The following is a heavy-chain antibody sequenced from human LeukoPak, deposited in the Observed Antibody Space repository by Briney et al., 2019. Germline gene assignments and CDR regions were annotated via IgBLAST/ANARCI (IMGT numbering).Heavy chain of an antibody. CDR1: GFTFSSHG. V-gene: IGHV3-74*01. D-gene: IGHD3-10*01. CDR3: ARAYYGSGSYSY. J-gene: IGHJ4*02. Sequence: GGTLRLSCAASGFTFSSHGMHWVRQAPGKGLVWVSRINSDGSSTSYADSVKGRFTISRDNAKNTLYLQMNSLRAEDTAVYYCARAYYGSGSYSYWGQGTLVTVSS. CDR2: INSDGSST.